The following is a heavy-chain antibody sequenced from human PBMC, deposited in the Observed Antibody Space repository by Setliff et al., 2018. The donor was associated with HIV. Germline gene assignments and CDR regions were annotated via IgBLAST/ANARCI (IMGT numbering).Heavy chain of an antibody. CDR3: TRDHTPPPNYDFWSGQIDLRNIFYYMDV. D-gene: IGHD3-3*01. J-gene: IGHJ6*03. CDR2: INTNTGNP. CDR1: GYSLTSYS. V-gene: IGHV7-4-1*01. Sequence: ASVKVSCKASGYSLTSYSINWVRQAPGQGLEWMGYINTNTGNPTGAQGVTGRFVFSVDTPVSTAYLQIFSIKAEDTAVYYCTRDHTPPPNYDFWSGQIDLRNIFYYMDVWGTGSPVTAP.